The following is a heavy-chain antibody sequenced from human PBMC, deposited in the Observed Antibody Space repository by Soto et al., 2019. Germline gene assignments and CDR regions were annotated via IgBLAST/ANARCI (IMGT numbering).Heavy chain of an antibody. D-gene: IGHD2-15*01. Sequence: QVQLVQSGAEVRKPGASVKVSCKPSGYTFGSYDFNWVRQATGQGLEWMGWMNPNSGDTEFAQKFQGRVTMTSDTSISTAYMELSSLSFDDTAVYYCARGDCSGGRCYFPLDYWGQGTLVTVSS. V-gene: IGHV1-8*01. CDR2: MNPNSGDT. CDR3: ARGDCSGGRCYFPLDY. CDR1: GYTFGSYD. J-gene: IGHJ4*02.